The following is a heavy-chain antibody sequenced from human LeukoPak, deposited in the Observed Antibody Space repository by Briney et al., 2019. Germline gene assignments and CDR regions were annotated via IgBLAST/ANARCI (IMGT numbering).Heavy chain of an antibody. CDR1: GFTFNKYW. V-gene: IGHV3-21*01. J-gene: IGHJ3*02. CDR2: ISSTSNYI. CDR3: ARGGIITSYAFEI. Sequence: GGSLRLSCAASGFTFNKYWMNWVRQAPGKGLEWVSCISSTSNYIFYADSVRGRFTISRDNAKNSLYLQMDSLRAEDTAVYYCARGGIITSYAFEIWGQGAMVTVSS. D-gene: IGHD1-26*01.